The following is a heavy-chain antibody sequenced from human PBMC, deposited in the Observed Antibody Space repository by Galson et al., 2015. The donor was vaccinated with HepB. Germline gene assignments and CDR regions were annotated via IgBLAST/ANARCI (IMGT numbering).Heavy chain of an antibody. J-gene: IGHJ6*03. CDR3: ARVAPDYCSGGSLCYYMDV. Sequence: TLSLTCTVSGGSISSGDYYWSWIRQPPGKGLEWIGYIYYSGSTYYNPSLKSRVTISVDTSKNQFSLKLSSVTAADTAVYYCARVAPDYCSGGSLCYYMDVWGKGTTVTVSS. CDR2: IYYSGST. V-gene: IGHV4-30-4*01. CDR1: GGSISSGDYY. D-gene: IGHD2-15*01.